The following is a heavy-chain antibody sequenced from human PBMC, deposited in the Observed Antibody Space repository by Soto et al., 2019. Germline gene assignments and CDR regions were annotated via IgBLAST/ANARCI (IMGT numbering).Heavy chain of an antibody. Sequence: SLRLSSAASGFTFSSYGMPWVPQSPGKGLEWVAVISYDGSNKYYADSVKGRFTISRDNSKNTLYLQMNSLRAEDTAVYYCAKLFLPDLPGASRRWYSRVGYFDLWGQGTLVTVS. J-gene: IGHJ4*02. CDR3: AKLFLPDLPGASRRWYSRVGYFDL. CDR1: GFTFSSYG. D-gene: IGHD6-13*01. V-gene: IGHV3-30*18. CDR2: ISYDGSNK.